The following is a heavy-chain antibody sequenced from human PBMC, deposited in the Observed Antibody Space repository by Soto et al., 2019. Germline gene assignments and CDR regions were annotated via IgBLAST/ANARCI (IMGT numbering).Heavy chain of an antibody. CDR1: GYTFTSYA. V-gene: IGHV1-3*01. CDR2: INAGNGNT. CDR3: ARDLGGWPDY. J-gene: IGHJ4*02. Sequence: QVQLVQSGAEVKKPGASVKVSCKASGYTFTSYAMHWVRQAPGQRREWMGWINAGNGNTKYSQKFQGRVTITRDTSANTAYMDLSSLRSEDTAVYYCARDLGGWPDYWGQGTLVTVSS. D-gene: IGHD2-15*01.